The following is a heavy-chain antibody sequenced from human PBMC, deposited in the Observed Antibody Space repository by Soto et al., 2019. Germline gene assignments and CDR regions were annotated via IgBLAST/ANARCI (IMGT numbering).Heavy chain of an antibody. V-gene: IGHV1-46*01. CDR3: ARAGIAYCTSTTCYLYYYVMDV. CDR1: GYTVTSYY. J-gene: IGHJ6*02. D-gene: IGHD2-2*01. Sequence: ASVKVSCKASGYTVTSYYMHWVRQVPGQGLEWMGIINPKSGSTTYAEKFQGRVTMTRDTSTNTVYMELTSLTSGDTAVYYCARAGIAYCTSTTCYLYYYVMDVWGQGTTVTVSS. CDR2: INPKSGST.